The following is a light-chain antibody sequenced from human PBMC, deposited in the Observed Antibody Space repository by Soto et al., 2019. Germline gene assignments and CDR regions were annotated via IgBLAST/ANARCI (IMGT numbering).Light chain of an antibody. CDR3: QQYGSSPWT. CDR1: QSVSSSY. V-gene: IGKV3-20*01. Sequence: EIVLTQSPGTLSLSPGERATLSCRASQSVSSSYLAWYQQKPGQAPRLLIYVASRRAPGIPDRFSGSGSGTDFTLNISRLEPEDFAVYYCQQYGSSPWTFGQGTKVAIK. J-gene: IGKJ1*01. CDR2: VAS.